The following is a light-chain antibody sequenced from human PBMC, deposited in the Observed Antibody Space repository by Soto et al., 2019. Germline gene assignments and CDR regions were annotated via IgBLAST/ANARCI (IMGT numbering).Light chain of an antibody. J-gene: IGKJ2*01. CDR1: QSVGTW. CDR3: QQYYTLYT. V-gene: IGKV1-5*01. Sequence: IQMTQSPSTLSASVGDRVTISCRASQSVGTWLAWYQQKPGRAPQLLIYDVSTLQSGVPTRFSGSGSGTEFTLTISSLQAEDVAVYYCQQYYTLYTFGQGTKLEIK. CDR2: DVS.